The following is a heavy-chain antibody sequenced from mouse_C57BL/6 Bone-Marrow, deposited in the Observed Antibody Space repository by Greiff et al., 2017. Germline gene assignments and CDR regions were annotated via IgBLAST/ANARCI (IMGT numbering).Heavy chain of an antibody. V-gene: IGHV1-81*01. Sequence: VQLQQSGAGLARPGASVKLSCKASGYTFTSYGISWVKQRTGQGLEWIGEIYPRSGNTYYNEKFKGKATLTADKTSSTAYMELRSLTSEDSSVYFCARGYYGGGYWGQGTTLTVSS. CDR3: ARGYYGGGY. J-gene: IGHJ2*01. CDR1: GYTFTSYG. CDR2: IYPRSGNT. D-gene: IGHD1-2*01.